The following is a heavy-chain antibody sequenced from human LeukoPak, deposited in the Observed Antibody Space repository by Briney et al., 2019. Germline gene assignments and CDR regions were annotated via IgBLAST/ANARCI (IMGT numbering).Heavy chain of an antibody. CDR3: ARPRIAAAGTDNCFDP. D-gene: IGHD6-13*01. J-gene: IGHJ5*02. V-gene: IGHV3-30-3*01. Sequence: GGSLRLSCAASGFTFSSYAMHWVRQAPGKGLEWVAVISYDGSNKYYADSVKGRFTISRDNSKNTLYLQMNSLRAEDTAVYYCARPRIAAAGTDNCFDPWGQGTLVTVSS. CDR1: GFTFSSYA. CDR2: ISYDGSNK.